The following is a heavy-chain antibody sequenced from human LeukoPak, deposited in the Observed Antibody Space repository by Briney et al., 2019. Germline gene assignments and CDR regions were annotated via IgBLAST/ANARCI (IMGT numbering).Heavy chain of an antibody. CDR3: ARDGPKYCSSTSCYNDY. D-gene: IGHD2-2*02. CDR1: GYTFTSYG. CDR2: ISAYNGNT. Sequence: ASVKVSCKASGYTFTSYGISWVRQAPGQGLEWMGWISAYNGNTNYAQKLQGRVTMTTDTSTSTAYMELRSLRSDDTAVYYCARDGPKYCSSTSCYNDYWGQGTLVTVSS. J-gene: IGHJ4*02. V-gene: IGHV1-18*01.